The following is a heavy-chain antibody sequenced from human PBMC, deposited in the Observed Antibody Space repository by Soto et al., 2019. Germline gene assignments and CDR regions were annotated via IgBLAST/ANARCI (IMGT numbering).Heavy chain of an antibody. CDR3: AGDIVVVPSAIYSGGMDL. Sequence: EVQLVESGGGVVQPGGSLRLSCAASGFTFSSYWMHWVRQAPGKGLVGVSRIYSDGSSTSYAESVEGRFTISRDNAKNTLYLQMNSLRAEDTAVYYCAGDIVVVPSAIYSGGMDLWGQATTVTVSS. V-gene: IGHV3-74*01. D-gene: IGHD2-2*02. J-gene: IGHJ6*02. CDR1: GFTFSSYW. CDR2: IYSDGSST.